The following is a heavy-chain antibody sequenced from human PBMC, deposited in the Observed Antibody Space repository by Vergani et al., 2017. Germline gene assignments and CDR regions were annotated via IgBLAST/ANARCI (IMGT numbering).Heavy chain of an antibody. CDR2: IIPIFGTA. CDR1: GGTFSSYA. CDR3: ARPGRDGYNVLSYTPHYYDMDV. D-gene: IGHD5-24*01. Sequence: QVQLVQSGAEVKKPGSSVKVSCKASGGTFSSYAISWVRQAPGQGLEWMGGIIPIFGTANYAQKFQGRVTITADESTSTAYMELSSLRSEDTAVYYCARPGRDGYNVLSYTPHYYDMDVWGKGTTVTVSS. J-gene: IGHJ6*03. V-gene: IGHV1-69*01.